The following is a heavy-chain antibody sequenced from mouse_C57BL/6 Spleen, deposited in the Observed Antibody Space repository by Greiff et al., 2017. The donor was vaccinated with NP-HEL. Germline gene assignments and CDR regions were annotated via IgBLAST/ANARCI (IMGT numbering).Heavy chain of an antibody. CDR2: ISYDGSN. D-gene: IGHD2-4*01. V-gene: IGHV3-6*01. J-gene: IGHJ4*01. CDR3: AREGYDYDVGYAMDY. Sequence: EVKVEESGPGLVKPSQSLSLTCSVTGYSITSGYYWNWIRQFPGNKLEWMGYISYDGSNNYNPSLKNRISITRDTSKNQFFLKLNSVTTEDTATYYCAREGYDYDVGYAMDYWGQGTSVTVSS. CDR1: GYSITSGYY.